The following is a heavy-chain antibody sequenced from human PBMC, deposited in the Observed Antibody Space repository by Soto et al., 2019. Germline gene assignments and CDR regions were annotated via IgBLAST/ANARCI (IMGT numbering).Heavy chain of an antibody. D-gene: IGHD6-19*01. CDR3: AKGVPGIAVAGTGYFQH. Sequence: SETLSLTCAVYGGSFSGYYWTWIRQPPGTGLKRIGEINHSGSTNYNPSLKSRVTISVDTSKNQFSLKLTSVTAEDTAVYYCAKGVPGIAVAGTGYFQHWGQGTLVTVSS. CDR2: INHSGST. CDR1: GGSFSGYY. J-gene: IGHJ1*01. V-gene: IGHV4-34*01.